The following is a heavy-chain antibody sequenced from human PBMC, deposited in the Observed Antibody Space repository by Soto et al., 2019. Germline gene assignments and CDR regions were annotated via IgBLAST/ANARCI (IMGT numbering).Heavy chain of an antibody. CDR2: ISAHNDNT. CDR1: GYTFTSYG. J-gene: IGHJ4*02. V-gene: IGHV1-18*01. Sequence: QVNLVQSGAEVRKPGASVKVSCKGSGYTFTSYGIAWVRQASGQGLEWMGWISAHNDNTNYAQKVQGRVTVTRDTSTSTAYMELRNLRSDDTAVYYCARGRYGDYWGQGALVTVSS. CDR3: ARGRYGDY. D-gene: IGHD1-1*01.